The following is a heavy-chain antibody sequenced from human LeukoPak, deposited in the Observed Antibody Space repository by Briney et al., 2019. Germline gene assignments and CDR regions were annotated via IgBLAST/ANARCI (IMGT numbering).Heavy chain of an antibody. D-gene: IGHD3-9*01. CDR1: GFIFSTYA. J-gene: IGHJ4*02. Sequence: PGGSLRLSCAASGFIFSTYAMSWVRQAPGKGLEWVSVISGSGGSTYYADSVKGRFTISRDNSKNTVHLQMNSLRAEDTAVYYCARSGVLYDILTGNFDYWGQGTLVTVSS. V-gene: IGHV3-23*01. CDR2: ISGSGGST. CDR3: ARSGVLYDILTGNFDY.